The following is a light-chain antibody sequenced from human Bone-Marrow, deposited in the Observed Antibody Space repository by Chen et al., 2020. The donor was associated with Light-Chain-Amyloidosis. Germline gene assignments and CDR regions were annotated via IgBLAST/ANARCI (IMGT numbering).Light chain of an antibody. V-gene: IGLV6-57*01. CDR2: EDD. Sequence: NFMLTQPHSVSESPGKTVIISCTRSSGSIATNYVQWYQQRPGSSPTTVIYEDDQRPSGVPDRFSGSIDGSSNSASLTLAGLKTEDEADYYCQSYQGSSQGVFGGGTKLTVL. J-gene: IGLJ3*02. CDR3: QSYQGSSQGV. CDR1: SGSIATNY.